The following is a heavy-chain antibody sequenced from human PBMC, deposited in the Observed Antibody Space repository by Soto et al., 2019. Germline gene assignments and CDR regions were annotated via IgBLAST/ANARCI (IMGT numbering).Heavy chain of an antibody. CDR3: ARDKRPDLRFDIVVVPAAPYYGMDV. V-gene: IGHV1-69*13. Sequence: GASVKVSCKASGYTFTGYYMHWVRQAPGQGLEWMGGIIPIFGTANYAQKFQGRVTITADESTSTAYMELSSLRSEDTAVYYCARDKRPDLRFDIVVVPAAPYYGMDVWGQGTTVTVSS. D-gene: IGHD2-2*01. J-gene: IGHJ6*02. CDR2: IIPIFGTA. CDR1: GYTFTGYY.